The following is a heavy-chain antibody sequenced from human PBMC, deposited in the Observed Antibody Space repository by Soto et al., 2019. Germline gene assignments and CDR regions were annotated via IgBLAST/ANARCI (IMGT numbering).Heavy chain of an antibody. D-gene: IGHD2-21*01. CDR3: TIGSWSGEVFDI. J-gene: IGHJ3*02. Sequence: QVQLVQSGAEVKKPGSAVKVSCKDSGGTFSTYSMFWVRQAPGPGLEWMGRIIPMLDIANYAQKFQGTVTITAYKSTGTAYMELSSLRSEDTALYYCTIGSWSGEVFDIWGQGTMVTVSS. V-gene: IGHV1-69*02. CDR1: GGTFSTYS. CDR2: IIPMLDIA.